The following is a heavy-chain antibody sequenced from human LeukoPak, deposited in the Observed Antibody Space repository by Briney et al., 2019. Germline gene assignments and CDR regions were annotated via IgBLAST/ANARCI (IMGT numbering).Heavy chain of an antibody. CDR1: GYTFTSYA. CDR3: ARDPFGELLPLDY. V-gene: IGHV1-69*04. CDR2: IIPMLGIG. D-gene: IGHD3-10*01. J-gene: IGHJ4*02. Sequence: SVEVSCKASGYTFTSYAMNWVRQAPGQGLEWMGRIIPMLGIGNNAQKFQGRVTITADKSTSTAYMELSNLRSEDTAVYYCARDPFGELLPLDYWGQGTLVTVSS.